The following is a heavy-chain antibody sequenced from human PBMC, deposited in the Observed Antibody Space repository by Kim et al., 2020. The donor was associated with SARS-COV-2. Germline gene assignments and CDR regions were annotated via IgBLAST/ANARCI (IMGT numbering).Heavy chain of an antibody. CDR3: ASEQDYYDSSGSYPNDAFVI. CDR1: GFTFSSYS. J-gene: IGHJ3*02. Sequence: GGSLRLSCAASGFTFSSYSMNWVRQAPGKGLEWVSYISSSSSTIYYADSVKGRFTISRDNAKNSLYLQMNSLRDEETAVYYCASEQDYYDSSGSYPNDAFVIWGQGTMVTVSS. CDR2: ISSSSSTI. V-gene: IGHV3-48*02. D-gene: IGHD3-22*01.